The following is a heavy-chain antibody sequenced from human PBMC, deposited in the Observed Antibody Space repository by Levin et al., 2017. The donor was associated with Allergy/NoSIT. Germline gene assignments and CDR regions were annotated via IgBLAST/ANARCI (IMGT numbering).Heavy chain of an antibody. CDR1: GFTFSSYA. Sequence: AGGSLRLSCAASGFTFSSYAMSWVRQAPGKGLEWVSAISGSGGSTYYADSVKGRFTISRDNSKNTLYLQMNSLRAEDTAVYYCAKVGGSGWYVSFFDYWGQGTLVTVSS. D-gene: IGHD6-19*01. CDR2: ISGSGGST. V-gene: IGHV3-23*01. CDR3: AKVGGSGWYVSFFDY. J-gene: IGHJ4*02.